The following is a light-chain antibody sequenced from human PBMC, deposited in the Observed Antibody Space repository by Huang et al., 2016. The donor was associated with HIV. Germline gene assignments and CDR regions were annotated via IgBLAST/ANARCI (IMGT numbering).Light chain of an antibody. J-gene: IGKJ4*01. CDR2: DAS. V-gene: IGKV3-11*01. Sequence: EIVLTQSPATLSLSPGALSTLSCRASHSVDTSLACYQQKPGQAPSLLLYDASKRARGSQARCSGSGSGTDFTLSISSLETEDFAVYYCQQRSNWLTFGGGTKVEIK. CDR3: QQRSNWLT. CDR1: HSVDTS.